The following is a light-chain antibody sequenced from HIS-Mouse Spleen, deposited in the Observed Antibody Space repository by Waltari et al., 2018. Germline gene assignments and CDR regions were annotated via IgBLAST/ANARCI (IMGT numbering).Light chain of an antibody. J-gene: IGLJ1*01. Sequence: QSALTQPPSASGSPGQSVTISCTGTSSDVGGYNYVSWYQQHPGKAPKLMIYEVSKRPSGVPDRFSGSKSGNTASLTVSELQAEDEADYYCSSYAGSNNSLYVFGTGTKVTVL. CDR3: SSYAGSNNSLYV. CDR1: SSDVGGYNY. CDR2: EVS. V-gene: IGLV2-8*01.